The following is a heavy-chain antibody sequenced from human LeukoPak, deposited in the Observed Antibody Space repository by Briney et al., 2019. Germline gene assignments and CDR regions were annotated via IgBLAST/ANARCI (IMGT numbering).Heavy chain of an antibody. J-gene: IGHJ5*02. V-gene: IGHV1-18*01. CDR1: GYTFTSYG. CDR3: ARDTAVELGDWFDP. D-gene: IGHD6-19*01. CDR2: IGAYNGNT. Sequence: ASVKVSCKASGYTFTSYGISWVRQAPGQGLEWMGWIGAYNGNTNYAQKLQGRVTMTTDTSTSTAYMELRSLRSDDTAVYYCARDTAVELGDWFDPWGQGTLVTVSS.